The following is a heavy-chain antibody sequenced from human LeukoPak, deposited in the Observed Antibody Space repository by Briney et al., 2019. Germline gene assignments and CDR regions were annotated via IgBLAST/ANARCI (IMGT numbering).Heavy chain of an antibody. CDR2: ISAYNGKT. CDR3: MRDFRGINNWNDRLDY. Sequence: ASVNVSCKASGYSFVSYGINWVRQAPGQGLDWMGWISAYNGKTDVAQKLRGRVTMTTDTSTSTAYMELRGLRSDDTAVYYCMRDFRGINNWNDRLDYWGQGTLLTVSS. CDR1: GYSFVSYG. V-gene: IGHV1-18*01. J-gene: IGHJ4*02. D-gene: IGHD1-20*01.